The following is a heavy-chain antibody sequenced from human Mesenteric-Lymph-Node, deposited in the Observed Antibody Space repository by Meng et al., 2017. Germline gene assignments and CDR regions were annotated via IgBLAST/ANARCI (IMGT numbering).Heavy chain of an antibody. Sequence: GESLKISCAASGFTFSSYAMHWVRQAPGKGLEWVAVISYDGSNKYYADSVKGRFTISRDNSKNTLYLQMNSLRAEDTAVYYCELMGYYYDSSGYPHYFDYWGQGTLVTVSS. CDR1: GFTFSSYA. CDR2: ISYDGSNK. V-gene: IGHV3-30*07. CDR3: ELMGYYYDSSGYPHYFDY. J-gene: IGHJ4*02. D-gene: IGHD3-22*01.